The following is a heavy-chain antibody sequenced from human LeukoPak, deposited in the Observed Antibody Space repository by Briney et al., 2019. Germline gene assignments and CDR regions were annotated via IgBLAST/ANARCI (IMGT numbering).Heavy chain of an antibody. J-gene: IGHJ4*02. D-gene: IGHD3-22*01. CDR2: IRPSGDNT. Sequence: GGSLRLSCAASGFTFSSYDMTWVRQAPGRGLEWVSSIRPSGDNTYYGDSVKGRFTISRDNSKNTLYLQMNSLRAEDTAVYYCAKGPNYYDNSGYYEAYYFDYWGQGTLVTVSS. CDR3: AKGPNYYDNSGYYEAYYFDY. V-gene: IGHV3-23*01. CDR1: GFTFSSYD.